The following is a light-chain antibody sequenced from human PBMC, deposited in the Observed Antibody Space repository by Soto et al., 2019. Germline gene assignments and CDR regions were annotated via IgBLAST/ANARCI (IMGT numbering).Light chain of an antibody. CDR1: TSNVGGYSY. J-gene: IGLJ2*01. CDR2: EVT. CDR3: CASAGYKNFL. V-gene: IGLV2-8*01. Sequence: QSALSQPPSASGSPGQSVTISCTGTTSNVGGYSYVSWYQQHPGKAPKLLIYEVTKRPSGVPDRFSGSKSGNTASLTVSGLRAEDEAAYYCCASAGYKNFLFGGGTQLTVL.